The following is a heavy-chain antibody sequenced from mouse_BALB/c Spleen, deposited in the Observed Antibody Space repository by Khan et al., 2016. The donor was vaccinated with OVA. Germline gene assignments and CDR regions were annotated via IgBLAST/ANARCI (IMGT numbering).Heavy chain of an antibody. D-gene: IGHD2-4*01. CDR3: GREGLRGVGLDY. CDR2: IYPGDDSN. V-gene: IGHV1S56*01. CDR1: GYTFTSYD. Sequence: QVQLQQPGPELVKPGDLVKISCKASGYTFTSYDINWVKQRPGQGLEWIGWIYPGDDSNKYNEKFKGKATLTADKSSNTAYMQFSSLTSENSSVYFCGREGLRGVGLDYWGQGTSVTVSS. J-gene: IGHJ4*01.